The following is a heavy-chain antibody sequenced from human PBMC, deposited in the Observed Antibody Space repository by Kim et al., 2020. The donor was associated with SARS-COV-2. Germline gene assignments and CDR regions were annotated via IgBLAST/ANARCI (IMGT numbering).Heavy chain of an antibody. Sequence: GGSLRLSCAASGFTFSSYWMSWVRQAPGKGLEWVANIKQDGSEKYYVDSVKGRFTISRDNAKNSLYLQMNSLRAEDTAVYYCARGSYYYDSSGYTDYWGQGTLVTVSS. V-gene: IGHV3-7*01. CDR1: GFTFSSYW. J-gene: IGHJ4*02. D-gene: IGHD3-22*01. CDR2: IKQDGSEK. CDR3: ARGSYYYDSSGYTDY.